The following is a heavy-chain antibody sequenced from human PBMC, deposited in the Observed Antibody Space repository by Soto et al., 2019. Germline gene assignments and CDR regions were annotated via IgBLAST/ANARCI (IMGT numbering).Heavy chain of an antibody. J-gene: IGHJ4*02. Sequence: QVQLVQSGTEVKKSGSSVKVSCKASGGTFRNYPINWVRQAPGQGLEWMGSIFPLTDIPDYAQNFQARLTISADKSTSTAYMELSSLTSDDTAMYFCARGPLVVLNYFESWGQGTLVTVSS. V-gene: IGHV1-69*02. CDR3: ARGPLVVLNYFES. CDR2: IFPLTDIP. CDR1: GGTFRNYP.